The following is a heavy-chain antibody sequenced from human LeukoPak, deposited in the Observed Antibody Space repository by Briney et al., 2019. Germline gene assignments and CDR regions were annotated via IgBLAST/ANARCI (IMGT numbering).Heavy chain of an antibody. CDR2: TYQRSKWYN. CDR3: AREDCSGGSCYGGFDC. V-gene: IGHV6-1*01. D-gene: IGHD2-15*01. J-gene: IGHJ4*02. CDR1: GDSVSSNSAA. Sequence: SQTLSLTCAISGDSVSSNSAAWNWIRQSPSRGLEWLGRTYQRSKWYNDYALSVRSRITINPDTPKNQFSLQLNSVTPEDTAVYYCAREDCSGGSCYGGFDCWGQGTLITVSS.